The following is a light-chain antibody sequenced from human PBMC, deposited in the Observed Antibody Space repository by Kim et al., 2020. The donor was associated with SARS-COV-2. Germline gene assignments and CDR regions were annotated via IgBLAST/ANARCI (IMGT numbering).Light chain of an antibody. CDR1: RSNIGAGYD. V-gene: IGLV1-40*01. CDR2: GNS. CDR3: QSYDSSLSGYV. Sequence: QMVTISCTGGRSNIGAGYDVHWYQQLPGTAPKLLIYGNSNRPSGVPDRFSGSKSGTSASLAITGLQAEDEADYYCQSYDSSLSGYVFGTGTKVTVL. J-gene: IGLJ1*01.